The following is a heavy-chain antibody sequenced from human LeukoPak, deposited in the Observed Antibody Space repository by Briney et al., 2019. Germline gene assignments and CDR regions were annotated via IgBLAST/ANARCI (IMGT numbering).Heavy chain of an antibody. CDR2: IYPGDSDT. V-gene: IGHV5-51*01. CDR1: GYSFTSYW. Sequence: GESLKISCKGSGYSFTSYWIGWVRPMPGKGLEWMGIIYPGDSDTRYSPSFQGQVTISADKSISTAYLQWSSLKASDTAMYYCARSYYDSSGYYFPFDYWGQGTLVTVSS. CDR3: ARSYYDSSGYYFPFDY. D-gene: IGHD3-22*01. J-gene: IGHJ4*02.